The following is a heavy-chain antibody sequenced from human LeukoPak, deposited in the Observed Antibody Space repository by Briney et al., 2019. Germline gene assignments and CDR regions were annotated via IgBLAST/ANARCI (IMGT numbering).Heavy chain of an antibody. V-gene: IGHV1-18*01. D-gene: IGHD2-15*01. Sequence: GAPVKVSCKASGYIFTSYGITWVRQAPGQGLEWMGWISAYNGNTDYAQKFQGRVTLTTDTSTSTAYMELRSLRSDDTAVYYCARDFVVVVGASLNYYYHGMDVWGQGTTVTVSS. CDR3: ARDFVVVVGASLNYYYHGMDV. CDR2: ISAYNGNT. J-gene: IGHJ6*02. CDR1: GYIFTSYG.